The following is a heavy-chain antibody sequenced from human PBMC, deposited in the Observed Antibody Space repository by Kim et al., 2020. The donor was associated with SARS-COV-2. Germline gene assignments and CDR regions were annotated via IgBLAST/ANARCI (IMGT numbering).Heavy chain of an antibody. J-gene: IGHJ4*02. Sequence: FADSVKGRFTISRDNAKNSLYLQMNSLRAEDTAVYYCASPLAGTTLGLDYWGQGTLVTVSS. V-gene: IGHV3-48*03. D-gene: IGHD1-7*01. CDR3: ASPLAGTTLGLDY.